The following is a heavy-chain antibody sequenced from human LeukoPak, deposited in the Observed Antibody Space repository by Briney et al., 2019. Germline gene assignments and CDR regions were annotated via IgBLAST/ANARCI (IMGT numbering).Heavy chain of an antibody. CDR1: GDTFINYA. J-gene: IGHJ4*02. V-gene: IGHV1-69*13. CDR2: IIPAFGKT. D-gene: IGHD3-22*01. Sequence: ASVKVSCKASGDTFINYAVSWVRQAPGQGLEWMGGIIPAFGKTSYTQKFQGRVTITADDSMTTAYMELTSLRSEDTAMYYCATSGHYDSGGYFYYFDYWGQGALVTVSS. CDR3: ATSGHYDSGGYFYYFDY.